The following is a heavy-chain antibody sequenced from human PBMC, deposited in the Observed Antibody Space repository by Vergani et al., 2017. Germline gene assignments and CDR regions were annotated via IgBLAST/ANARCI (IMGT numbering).Heavy chain of an antibody. Sequence: EVQLVQSGAEVKKPGATVKISCKVSGYNFTDYYMHWVQQAPGKGLEWMGLVDPEDGETIYAEKFQGRVTITADTSTDTAYMELSSLRSEDTAVYYCATVALGSVVTAASPFDYWGQGTLVTVSS. CDR3: ATVALGSVVTAASPFDY. J-gene: IGHJ4*02. D-gene: IGHD2-21*02. CDR2: VDPEDGET. V-gene: IGHV1-69-2*01. CDR1: GYNFTDYY.